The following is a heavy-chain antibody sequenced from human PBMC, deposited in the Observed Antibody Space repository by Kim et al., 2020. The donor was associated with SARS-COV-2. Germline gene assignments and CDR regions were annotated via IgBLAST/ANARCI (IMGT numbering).Heavy chain of an antibody. Sequence: SETLSLTCAVYGGSFSGYYWSWIRQPPGKGLEWIGEINHSGSTNYNPSLKSRVTISVDTSKNQFSLKLSSVTAADTAVYYCARTIGGGYYYRAFDIWGQGTMVTVSS. CDR3: ARTIGGGYYYRAFDI. CDR2: INHSGST. V-gene: IGHV4-34*01. D-gene: IGHD3-22*01. CDR1: GGSFSGYY. J-gene: IGHJ3*02.